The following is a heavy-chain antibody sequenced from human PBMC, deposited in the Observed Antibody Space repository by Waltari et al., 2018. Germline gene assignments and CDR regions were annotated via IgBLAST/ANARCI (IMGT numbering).Heavy chain of an antibody. CDR2: IKQDGSEE. V-gene: IGHV3-7*04. CDR1: GFSFRSHW. J-gene: IGHJ6*02. D-gene: IGHD3-16*01. CDR3: ARVASRSWGV. Sequence: EVQLVESGGGLVQPGGSLRLSCAASGFSFRSHWMSWVRQVPGKGLEWVANIKQDGSEEYYVDSVKGRFTISRDNAKNSLYLQMNSLRAEDTAVYYCARVASRSWGVWGQGTTVTVSS.